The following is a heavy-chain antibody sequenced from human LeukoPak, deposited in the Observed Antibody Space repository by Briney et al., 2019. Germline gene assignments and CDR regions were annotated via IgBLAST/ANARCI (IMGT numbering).Heavy chain of an antibody. V-gene: IGHV3-23*01. CDR3: ARALAVTGTGGFDP. CDR1: GFTFTSYA. Sequence: GGSLRLSCAASGFTFTSYAMNWVRQAPGKGLEWVSTISGSGSSTYYVDSVKGRFTISRDNSKNTLYLQMNSLRAEDTAVYYCARALAVTGTGGFDPWGQGTLVTVSS. D-gene: IGHD6-19*01. CDR2: ISGSGSST. J-gene: IGHJ5*02.